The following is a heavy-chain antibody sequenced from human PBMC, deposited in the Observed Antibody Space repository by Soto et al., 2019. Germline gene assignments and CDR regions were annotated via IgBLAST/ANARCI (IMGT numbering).Heavy chain of an antibody. CDR1: GYTFTSYD. CDR3: ARYVWCSGGNSLNWFDP. V-gene: IGHV1-8*01. D-gene: IGHD2-15*01. Sequence: ASVKVSCKASGYTFTSYDINWVRQATGQGLEWMGWMNPNSGNTGYAQKFQGRVTMTTDTSTSTAYMELRSLRSDDTAVYYCARYVWCSGGNSLNWFDPWGQGTLVTVSS. J-gene: IGHJ5*02. CDR2: MNPNSGNT.